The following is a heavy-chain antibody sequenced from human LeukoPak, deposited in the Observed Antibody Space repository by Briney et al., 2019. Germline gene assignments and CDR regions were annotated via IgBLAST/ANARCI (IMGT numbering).Heavy chain of an antibody. D-gene: IGHD3-22*01. Sequence: GGSLRLSCAASGFTFRSYWMHWVRQAPGKGLEWVSAISGSGGSTYYADSVKGRFTISRDNSKNTLYLQMNSLRAEDTAVYYCAKDFNSGYYGTWGQGTLVTVSS. CDR2: ISGSGGST. CDR1: GFTFRSYW. J-gene: IGHJ5*02. V-gene: IGHV3-23*01. CDR3: AKDFNSGYYGT.